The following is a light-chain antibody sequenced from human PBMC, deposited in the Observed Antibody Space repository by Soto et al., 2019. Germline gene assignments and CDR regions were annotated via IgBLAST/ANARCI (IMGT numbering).Light chain of an antibody. CDR1: QSISTY. V-gene: IGKV1-39*01. J-gene: IGKJ4*01. Sequence: DIQITQSPSSLSASVGDRVTITCRASQSISTYLNWYQQKPGKAPKVLIYGASSLQSGVPSRFSGGGSGSDFTLSISSLQPADFATYYCQETYRAPLTFGGGTNVEIK. CDR2: GAS. CDR3: QETYRAPLT.